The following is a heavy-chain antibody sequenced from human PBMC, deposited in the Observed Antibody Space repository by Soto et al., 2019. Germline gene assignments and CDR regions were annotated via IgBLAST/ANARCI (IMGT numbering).Heavy chain of an antibody. CDR2: INYSGST. Sequence: QLQLQESGPGLVKPSETLSLTCTVSGGSISSSTSYWGWIRQPPGKELEWIGSINYSGSTYYSPSLKSRVTISADTSKNQFSLKLSSVTAADTAVYYCARPVNYYYYYMDVWGKGTMVTVSS. J-gene: IGHJ6*03. CDR3: ARPVNYYYYYMDV. CDR1: GGSISSSTSY. V-gene: IGHV4-39*01.